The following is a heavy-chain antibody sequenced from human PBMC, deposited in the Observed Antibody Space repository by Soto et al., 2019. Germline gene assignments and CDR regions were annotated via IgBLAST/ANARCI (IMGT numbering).Heavy chain of an antibody. CDR2: IYPGDSDT. V-gene: IGHV5-51*01. J-gene: IGHJ3*02. D-gene: IGHD3-22*01. CDR3: ARRQTMIVVASAFDI. Sequence: GESLKISCKGSGYSFTSYWIGWVRQMPGKGLEWMGIIYPGDSDTRYSPSFQGQVTISADRSISTAYLQWSSLKASDTAMYYCARRQTMIVVASAFDIWGQGTMVTVSS. CDR1: GYSFTSYW.